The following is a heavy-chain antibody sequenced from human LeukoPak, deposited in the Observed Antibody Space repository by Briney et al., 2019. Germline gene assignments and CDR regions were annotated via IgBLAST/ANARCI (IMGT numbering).Heavy chain of an antibody. V-gene: IGHV3-30*18. D-gene: IGHD6-6*01. CDR1: GFTFSSYG. CDR3: AKMGYSSSSGDY. Sequence: PGGSLRLSCAASGFTFSSYGMHWVRQAPGKGLEWVAVISYDGSNKYYADSVKGRFTISRDNSKNTLYLQMSSLRAEDTAVYYCAKMGYSSSSGDYWGQGTLVTVSS. J-gene: IGHJ4*02. CDR2: ISYDGSNK.